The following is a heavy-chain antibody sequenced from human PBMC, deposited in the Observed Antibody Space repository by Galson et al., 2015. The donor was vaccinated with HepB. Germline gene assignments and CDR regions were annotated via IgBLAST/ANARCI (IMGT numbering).Heavy chain of an antibody. CDR2: IWKDGTNK. V-gene: IGHV3-33*01. D-gene: IGHD6-19*01. J-gene: IGHJ4*02. CDR3: ARFREGGGWLDY. Sequence: SLRLSCAASEFTFSDYGMHWVRQAPGKGLEWVALIWKDGTNKYYADSVKGRFTISRDNSENTLYLQMNSLRAADTAVYYCARFREGGGWLDYWGQGILVTVSS. CDR1: EFTFSDYG.